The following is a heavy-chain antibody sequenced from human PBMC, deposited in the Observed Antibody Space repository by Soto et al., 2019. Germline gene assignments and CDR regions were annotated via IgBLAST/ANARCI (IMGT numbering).Heavy chain of an antibody. Sequence: EVQLLESGGGLVQPGGSLRLSCATSGFTFSNYAMTWVRQAPAQGLEWVSGISGSGGSTYYADSVKGRFTISRDSSKNTLYLQMDRLRVEDTAVYYCAKKTDSSSPWGSLDIWGQGTMVSVFS. D-gene: IGHD6-6*01. V-gene: IGHV3-23*01. CDR2: ISGSGGST. CDR3: AKKTDSSSPWGSLDI. CDR1: GFTFSNYA. J-gene: IGHJ3*02.